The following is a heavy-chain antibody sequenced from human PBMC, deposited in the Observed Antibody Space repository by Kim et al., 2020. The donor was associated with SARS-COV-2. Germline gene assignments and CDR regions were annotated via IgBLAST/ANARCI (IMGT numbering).Heavy chain of an antibody. J-gene: IGHJ6*03. V-gene: IGHV4-34*01. CDR1: GGSFSGYY. CDR3: ARGTRQWLSRHYYYYMDV. D-gene: IGHD6-19*01. CDR2: INHSGST. Sequence: SETLSLTCAVYGGSFSGYYWSWIRQPPGKGLEWIGKINHSGSTNYNPSLKSRVTISVDTSKNQFSLKLSSVTAADTAVYYCARGTRQWLSRHYYYYMDVWGKGTTVTVSS.